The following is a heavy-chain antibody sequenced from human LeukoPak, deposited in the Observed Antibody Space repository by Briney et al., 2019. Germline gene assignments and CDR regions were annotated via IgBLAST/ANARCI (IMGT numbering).Heavy chain of an antibody. CDR3: TTDGHRAPSDY. CDR2: IKSKTDGGTT. D-gene: IGHD5-24*01. J-gene: IGHJ4*02. CDR1: GFTFTNYA. V-gene: IGHV3-15*01. Sequence: NPGGSLRLSCAASGFTFTNYAMSWVRQAPGKGLEWVGRIKSKTDGGTTDYAAPVKGRFTISRDDSKNTLYLQMNSLKTEDTAVYYCTTDGHRAPSDYWGQGTLVTVSS.